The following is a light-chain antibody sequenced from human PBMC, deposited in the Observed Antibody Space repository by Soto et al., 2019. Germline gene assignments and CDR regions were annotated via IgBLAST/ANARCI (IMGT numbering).Light chain of an antibody. V-gene: IGKV3-20*01. CDR2: GVS. CDR3: QQYDYSPRT. CDR1: QALKRSF. Sequence: VLTQSPGTLSLSPGARAPLSCRASQALKRSFLAWSQHNPGQSPRLLISGVSSRAAGVPDRFSGSGSGTDFTLTISRLEPQDSAVYFCQQYDYSPRTFGQGTKVDI. J-gene: IGKJ1*01.